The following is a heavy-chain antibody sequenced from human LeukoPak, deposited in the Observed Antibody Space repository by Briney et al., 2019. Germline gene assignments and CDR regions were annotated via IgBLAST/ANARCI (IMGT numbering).Heavy chain of an antibody. CDR1: GGSISSGGYY. V-gene: IGHV4-31*03. CDR2: ISYSGNT. J-gene: IGHJ4*02. CDR3: ARDATRPYYYTSGTYFKPSYYFDY. Sequence: SETLSLTCTVSGGSISSGGYYWSWIRQHPGKGLEWIGYISYSGNTYHNPSLKSRLTMSVDTSKKQFSLNLYSVTAADTAVYYCARDATRPYYYTSGTYFKPSYYFDYWGQGTLVTVSS. D-gene: IGHD3-10*01.